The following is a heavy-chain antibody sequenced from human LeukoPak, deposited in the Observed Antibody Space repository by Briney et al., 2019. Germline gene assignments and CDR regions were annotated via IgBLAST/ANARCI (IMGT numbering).Heavy chain of an antibody. CDR2: IYHTGNT. V-gene: IGHV4-30-2*01. CDR3: ARARESMATAGSYFDY. D-gene: IGHD6-13*01. J-gene: IGHJ4*02. CDR1: GGSISSGDYS. Sequence: SETLSLTCAVSGGSISSGDYSWSWIRQPPGNGLEWIGYIYHTGNTNYNPSLKSRVTISVARSKNQFSLRLSSVTAADTAVYYCARARESMATAGSYFDYWGQRTLVTVSS.